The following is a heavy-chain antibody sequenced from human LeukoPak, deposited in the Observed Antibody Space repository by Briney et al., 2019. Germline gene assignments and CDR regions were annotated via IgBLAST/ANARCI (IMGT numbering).Heavy chain of an antibody. Sequence: SETLSLTCTVSGGSISSYYWSWIRQPPGKGLEGIGYIYYSGSTNYNPSLKSRGTISVDTCKNQISLKLSSVTAADTAVYYCARDGIAVAGTYGMDVWGQGTTVTVSS. CDR1: GGSISSYY. J-gene: IGHJ6*02. V-gene: IGHV4-59*01. D-gene: IGHD6-19*01. CDR3: ARDGIAVAGTYGMDV. CDR2: IYYSGST.